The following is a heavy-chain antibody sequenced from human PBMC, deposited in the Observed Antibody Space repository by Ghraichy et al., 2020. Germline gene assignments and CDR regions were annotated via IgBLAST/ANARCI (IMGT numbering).Heavy chain of an antibody. J-gene: IGHJ4*02. CDR2: ISGSGNSR. CDR3: ARGGNSHNDC. V-gene: IGHV3-48*03. CDR1: GFTFSSYE. Sequence: GGSLRLSCAASGFTFSSYEMSWVRQAPGKGLEWVSYISGSGNSRYNAYSVKGRFIISRDNAKNSLYLQMNSLRAEDTAVYYCARGGNSHNDCWGQGTLVIVSS. D-gene: IGHD4-23*01.